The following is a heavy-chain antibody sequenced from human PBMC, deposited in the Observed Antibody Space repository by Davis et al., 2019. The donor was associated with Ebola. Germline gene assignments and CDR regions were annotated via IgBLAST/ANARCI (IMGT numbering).Heavy chain of an antibody. CDR3: AKAVAGTAYYFDY. J-gene: IGHJ4*02. D-gene: IGHD6-19*01. Sequence: PGGSLRLSCAASGFTFSDYYMSWIRQAPGKGLEWVSYISSSSSYTNYADSVKGRFTISRDNAKNSLYLQMNSLRAEDTAVYYCAKAVAGTAYYFDYWGQGTLVTVSS. CDR2: ISSSSSYT. V-gene: IGHV3-11*06. CDR1: GFTFSDYY.